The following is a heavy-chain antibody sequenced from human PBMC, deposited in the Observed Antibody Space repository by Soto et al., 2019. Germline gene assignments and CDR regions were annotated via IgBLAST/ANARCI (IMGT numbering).Heavy chain of an antibody. CDR2: IYWDDDK. Sequence: QITLKESGPTLVKPTQTLTLTCTFSGFSLSTSGVGVGWIRQPPGKALEWLALIYWDDDKRYSPSLNSRLTXTXXTATNQVVLTMTNMDPVDTATYYCAHSRPPRLLDYWGQGTLVTVSS. CDR3: AHSRPPRLLDY. V-gene: IGHV2-5*02. J-gene: IGHJ4*02. CDR1: GFSLSTSGVG. D-gene: IGHD6-6*01.